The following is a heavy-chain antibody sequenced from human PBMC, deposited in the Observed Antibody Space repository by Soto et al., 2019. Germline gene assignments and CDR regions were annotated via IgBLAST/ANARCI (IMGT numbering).Heavy chain of an antibody. Sequence: QPGGSLRLSCAASGFTFSSYAMSWVRQAPGKGLEWVSAISGSGGSTYYADSVKGRFTISRDNSKNTLYLQMNSLRAEDTAVYYCAKDLDDIVVVPADTTYDYWGQGTLVTVSS. CDR1: GFTFSSYA. D-gene: IGHD2-2*01. J-gene: IGHJ4*02. CDR3: AKDLDDIVVVPADTTYDY. CDR2: ISGSGGST. V-gene: IGHV3-23*01.